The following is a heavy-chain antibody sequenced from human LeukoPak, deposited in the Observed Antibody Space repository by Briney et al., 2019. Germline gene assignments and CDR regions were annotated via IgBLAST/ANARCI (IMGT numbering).Heavy chain of an antibody. CDR3: ARDSSYGDLDY. D-gene: IGHD4-17*01. J-gene: IGHJ4*02. CDR1: GFTFSDYY. Sequence: GGSLRLSCAASGFTFSDYYMSWIRQAPRKGLEWVSYISSSGSTIYYADSVKGRFTISRDNAKNSLYLQMNSLRAEDTAVYYCARDSSYGDLDYWGQGTLVTVSS. CDR2: ISSSGSTI. V-gene: IGHV3-11*01.